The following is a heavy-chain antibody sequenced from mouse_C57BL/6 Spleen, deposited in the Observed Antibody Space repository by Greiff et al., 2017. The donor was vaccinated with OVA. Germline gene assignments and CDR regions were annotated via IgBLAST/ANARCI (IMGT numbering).Heavy chain of an antibody. CDR1: GFTFSSYA. CDR3: ARDGGWLLRFAY. D-gene: IGHD2-3*01. J-gene: IGHJ3*01. Sequence: EVQGVESGGGLVKPGGSLKLSCAASGFTFSSYAMSWVRQTPEKRLEWVATISDGGSYTYYPDNVKGRFTISRDNAKNNLYLQMSHLKSEDTAMYYCARDGGWLLRFAYWGQGTLVTVSA. CDR2: ISDGGSYT. V-gene: IGHV5-4*01.